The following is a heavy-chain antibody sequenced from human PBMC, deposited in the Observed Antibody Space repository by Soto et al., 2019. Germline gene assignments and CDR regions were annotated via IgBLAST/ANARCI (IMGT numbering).Heavy chain of an antibody. CDR1: GYTLTELS. CDR3: ATSLTTVTTSYYFDY. D-gene: IGHD4-17*01. J-gene: IGHJ4*02. V-gene: IGHV1-24*01. CDR2: FDPEDGET. Sequence: ASVKVSCKVSGYTLTELSMHWVRQAPGKGLEWMGGFDPEDGETIYAQKFQGRVTMTEDTSTDTAYMELSSLRSEDTAVFYCATSLTTVTTSYYFDYWGQGTLVTVYS.